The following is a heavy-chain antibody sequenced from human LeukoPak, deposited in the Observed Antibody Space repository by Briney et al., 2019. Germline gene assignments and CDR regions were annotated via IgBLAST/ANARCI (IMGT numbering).Heavy chain of an antibody. Sequence: RGSLRLSCAASGFTFSSYCMSWVRQAPGKGLDWVANIKQDGSEKYYVDPVKGRFTISRDNAKNSLYLQMNSLRAEDTAVYYCARERDPYYYYGMDVWGQGTTVTVSS. V-gene: IGHV3-7*01. CDR1: GFTFSSYC. CDR3: ARERDPYYYYGMDV. CDR2: IKQDGSEK. J-gene: IGHJ6*02.